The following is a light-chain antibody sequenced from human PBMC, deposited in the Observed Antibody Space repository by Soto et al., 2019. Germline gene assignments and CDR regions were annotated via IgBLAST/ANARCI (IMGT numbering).Light chain of an antibody. CDR1: ERIYSAY. J-gene: IGKJ4*01. CDR2: GTS. CDR3: QQRTDWPLT. V-gene: IGKV3D-20*02. Sequence: EVVLTQSPGTLSLSRGERATLSCRASERIYSAYLGWYQQKPGQAPRLLIYGTSSRATGIPDRFSGSGSGTDFTLTISRLEPEDFAVYYCQQRTDWPLTFGGGTKVEIK.